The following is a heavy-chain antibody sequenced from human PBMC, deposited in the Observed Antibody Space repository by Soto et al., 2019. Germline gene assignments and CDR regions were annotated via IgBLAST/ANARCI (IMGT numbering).Heavy chain of an antibody. CDR3: AKDPPELLRSYFDY. Sequence: EVQLLESGGGLVQPGGSLRLSGAASGLTFIRYALSWVRQAPGKGLEWVSGISGSGGSTDYADSVKGRFTISRDNSKNTRYLQMNSMRAEDTAVYYCAKDPPELLRSYFDYWGQGTLVTVSS. V-gene: IGHV3-23*01. D-gene: IGHD1-26*01. CDR2: ISGSGGST. CDR1: GLTFIRYA. J-gene: IGHJ4*02.